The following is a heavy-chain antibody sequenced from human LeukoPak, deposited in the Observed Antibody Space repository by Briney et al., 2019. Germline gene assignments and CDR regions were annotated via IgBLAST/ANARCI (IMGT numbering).Heavy chain of an antibody. J-gene: IGHJ4*02. Sequence: GGSLRLSCAASGFTVSSNYMSWVRQAPGKGLEWVSVIYSGGSTYYADSVKGRFTISRDNSKNTLYLQMNSLRAEDTAVYYCARDASGSGSYYNFDYWGPGTVVTASS. V-gene: IGHV3-53*01. D-gene: IGHD3-10*01. CDR2: IYSGGST. CDR1: GFTVSSNY. CDR3: ARDASGSGSYYNFDY.